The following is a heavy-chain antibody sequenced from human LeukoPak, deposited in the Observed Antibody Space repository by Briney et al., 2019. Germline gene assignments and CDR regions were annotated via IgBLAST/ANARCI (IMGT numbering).Heavy chain of an antibody. Sequence: GGSLRLSCAASGFTFDDYGMSWVRQAPGKGLEGVSGINWNGGSTGYADSVKGRFTISIDNAKNSLYLHMNSLRAEDTALYHCARLGPETPYYYYMDVWGKGTTVTVSS. CDR2: INWNGGST. V-gene: IGHV3-20*01. CDR3: ARLGPETPYYYYMDV. CDR1: GFTFDDYG. J-gene: IGHJ6*03.